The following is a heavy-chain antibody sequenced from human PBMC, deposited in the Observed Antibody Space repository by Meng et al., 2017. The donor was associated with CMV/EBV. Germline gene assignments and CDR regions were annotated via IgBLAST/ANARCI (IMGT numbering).Heavy chain of an antibody. CDR2: IIPIFGTA. J-gene: IGHJ6*02. CDR1: GGTFSSYA. Sequence: SVKVSYKASGGTFSSYAISWVRQAPGQGLEWMGGIIPIFGTANYAQKFQGRVTITTDESTSTAYMELSSLRSEDTAVYYCARDERQQLVRDYYYYYGMDVWGQGTTVTVSS. D-gene: IGHD6-13*01. CDR3: ARDERQQLVRDYYYYYGMDV. V-gene: IGHV1-69*05.